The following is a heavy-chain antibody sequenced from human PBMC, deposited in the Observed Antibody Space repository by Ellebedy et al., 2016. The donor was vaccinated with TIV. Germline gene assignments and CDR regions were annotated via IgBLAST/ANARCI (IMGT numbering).Heavy chain of an antibody. J-gene: IGHJ3*01. Sequence: MPSETLSLTCTVSGYSISSGYYWGWIRQPPGKGLEWIGSIYYSGSTYYNSSLKSRVTISIDTSKNQFSLKLNSVTAADTAVYYCARVLSYDSSGYYYGDAFDVWGQGTMVTVSS. D-gene: IGHD3-22*01. CDR3: ARVLSYDSSGYYYGDAFDV. CDR2: IYYSGST. V-gene: IGHV4-38-2*02. CDR1: GYSISSGYY.